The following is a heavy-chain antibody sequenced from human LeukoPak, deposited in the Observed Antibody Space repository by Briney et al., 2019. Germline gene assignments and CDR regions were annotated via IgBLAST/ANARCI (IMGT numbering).Heavy chain of an antibody. CDR3: ARGGNYWPQWWFDP. V-gene: IGHV4-59*01. CDR2: IYYTGST. D-gene: IGHD1-26*01. J-gene: IGHJ5*02. Sequence: SETLSLTCTVSGGSISTYYWSWIRQPPGKGLEWIGYIYYTGSTSYNPSLKSRVTMSLDASKNQFSLELNSVAPADTAVYYCARGGNYWPQWWFDPWGRGTLVSVSS. CDR1: GGSISTYY.